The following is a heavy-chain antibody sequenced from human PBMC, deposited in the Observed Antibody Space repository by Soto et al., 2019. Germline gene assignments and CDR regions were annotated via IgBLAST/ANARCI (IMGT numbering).Heavy chain of an antibody. CDR1: GYSFTTYW. J-gene: IGHJ4*02. V-gene: IGHV5-51*01. D-gene: IGHD3-22*01. Sequence: GESLKISCKGSGYSFTTYWIGWVRQMPGKGLEWMGTIYPGDSNTRYSPSFQGQVTISADKSISTAYLQWNSLKASDTAMYYCARLPDRDKWYDTSGYPQYFDYWAQGTLVTVSS. CDR2: IYPGDSNT. CDR3: ARLPDRDKWYDTSGYPQYFDY.